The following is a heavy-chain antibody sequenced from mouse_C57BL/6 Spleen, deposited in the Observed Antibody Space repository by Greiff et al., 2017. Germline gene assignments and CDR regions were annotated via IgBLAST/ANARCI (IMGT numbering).Heavy chain of an antibody. CDR2: ISGGGGNT. J-gene: IGHJ4*01. Sequence: EVQRVESGGGLVKPGGSLKLSCAASGFTFSSYTMSWVRQTPEKRLEWVATISGGGGNTYYPDSVKGRFTISRDNAKNTLYLQMSSLRSEDTALYYCARALPYYAMDYWGQGTSVTVSS. CDR3: ARALPYYAMDY. V-gene: IGHV5-9*01. D-gene: IGHD2-12*01. CDR1: GFTFSSYT.